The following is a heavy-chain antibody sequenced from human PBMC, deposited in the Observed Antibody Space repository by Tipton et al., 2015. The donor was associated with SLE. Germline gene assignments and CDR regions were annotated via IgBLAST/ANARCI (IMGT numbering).Heavy chain of an antibody. CDR1: GFTFNIYA. Sequence: GSLRLSCAASGFTFNIYAMHWVRQAPGKGLVWVSRINSDGSSTSYADSVKGRFTISRDNAKNTLYLQMNSLRAEDTAVYYCASLDDAFDIWGQGTMVTVSS. CDR3: ASLDDAFDI. V-gene: IGHV3-74*01. CDR2: INSDGSST. J-gene: IGHJ3*02.